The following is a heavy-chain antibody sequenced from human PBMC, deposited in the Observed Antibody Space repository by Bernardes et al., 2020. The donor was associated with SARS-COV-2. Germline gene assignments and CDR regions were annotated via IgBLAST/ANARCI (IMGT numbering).Heavy chain of an antibody. CDR2: ITTSTYT. Sequence: SLRLSCAVSGLTIVAYYMSWIRHAPVRGLEWVSYITTSTYTNYADSVRGRFTVSRDNAKNSLNLQMKSLRADDTAVYYCAIEGASNVFDMWGQGTMVNVSS. D-gene: IGHD6-6*01. J-gene: IGHJ3*02. V-gene: IGHV3-11*03. CDR1: GLTIVAYY. CDR3: AIEGASNVFDM.